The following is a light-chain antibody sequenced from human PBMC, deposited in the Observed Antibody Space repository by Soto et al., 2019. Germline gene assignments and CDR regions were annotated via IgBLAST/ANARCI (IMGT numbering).Light chain of an antibody. Sequence: EVVVTQSPATLSVSPGERATLSCRASQSISDNLAWYQQKPGQAPRLLIYGASTRATGIPARFSGSGSGTEFTLTISSLQSEDFAVYYCQQYYNWPRTFGQGTKVEI. CDR3: QQYYNWPRT. J-gene: IGKJ1*01. CDR2: GAS. V-gene: IGKV3-15*01. CDR1: QSISDN.